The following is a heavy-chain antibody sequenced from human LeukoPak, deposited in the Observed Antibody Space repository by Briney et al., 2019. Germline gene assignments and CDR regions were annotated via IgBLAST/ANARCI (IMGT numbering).Heavy chain of an antibody. D-gene: IGHD3-22*01. CDR3: TTGPMIVVVITTLGDY. V-gene: IGHV3-15*01. Sequence: GGSLRLSCAASGFTFSNAWMSRVRQAPGKGLEWVGRIKSKTDGGTTDYAAPVKGRFTISRDDSKNTLYLQMNSLKTEDTAVYYCTTGPMIVVVITTLGDYWGQGTLVTVSS. J-gene: IGHJ4*02. CDR1: GFTFSNAW. CDR2: IKSKTDGGTT.